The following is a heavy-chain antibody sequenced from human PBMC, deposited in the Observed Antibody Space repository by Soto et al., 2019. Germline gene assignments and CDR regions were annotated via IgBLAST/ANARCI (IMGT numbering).Heavy chain of an antibody. CDR2: IKQDGSEK. J-gene: IGHJ3*02. D-gene: IGHD4-17*01. Sequence: EVQLVESGGGLVQPGGSLRLSCAASGFTFSRYWMSWVRQAPRKGLEWVANIKQDGSEKYYVDSVKGRFTISRDNAKNSLYLQMNSLRAEDTAVYYCARGDYGDYGEAFDIWGQGTMVTVSS. CDR1: GFTFSRYW. V-gene: IGHV3-7*01. CDR3: ARGDYGDYGEAFDI.